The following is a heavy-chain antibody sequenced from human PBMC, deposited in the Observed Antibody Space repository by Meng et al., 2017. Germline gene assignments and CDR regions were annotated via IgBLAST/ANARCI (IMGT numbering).Heavy chain of an antibody. Sequence: QVQLVESGGGLVQPGRSLRLSCAASGFTFSGYAMHWVRQAPGKGLEWVAVISYDGSNKYYADSVKGRFTISRDNSKNTLYLQMNSLRAEDTAVYYCARVQQWLAYDYWGQGTLVTVSS. J-gene: IGHJ4*02. CDR3: ARVQQWLAYDY. CDR2: ISYDGSNK. V-gene: IGHV3-30*01. CDR1: GFTFSGYA. D-gene: IGHD6-19*01.